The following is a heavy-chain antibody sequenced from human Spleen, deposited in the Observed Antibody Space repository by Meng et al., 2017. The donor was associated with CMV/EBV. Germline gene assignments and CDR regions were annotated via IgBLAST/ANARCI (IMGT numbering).Heavy chain of an antibody. Sequence: GGSLRLSCAASGFTFSTHAMHWVRQAPGKGLQWVAVISSDGSYISYADSVKGRFTISRDNSRNSLFLHMNSLRTDDMALYYCTRDSRYDSDGWSPSGYWGQGTLVTVSS. J-gene: IGHJ4*02. CDR1: GFTFSTHA. V-gene: IGHV3-30*03. CDR3: TRDSRYDSDGWSPSGY. D-gene: IGHD3-22*01. CDR2: ISSDGSYI.